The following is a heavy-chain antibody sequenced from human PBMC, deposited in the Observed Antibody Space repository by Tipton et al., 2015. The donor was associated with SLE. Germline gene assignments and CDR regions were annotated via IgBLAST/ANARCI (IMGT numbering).Heavy chain of an antibody. V-gene: IGHV4-59*01. CDR2: MFDTGST. Sequence: TLSLTCTVSGDSISSYYLTWIRQPPGRRLEWIAYMFDTGSTKYNPSLQSRVTISLDTSKNQFSLNLRSVTAADTAVYYCARGPALYYGLDVWGQGTTVIVSS. D-gene: IGHD6-25*01. CDR3: ARGPALYYGLDV. CDR1: GDSISSYY. J-gene: IGHJ6*02.